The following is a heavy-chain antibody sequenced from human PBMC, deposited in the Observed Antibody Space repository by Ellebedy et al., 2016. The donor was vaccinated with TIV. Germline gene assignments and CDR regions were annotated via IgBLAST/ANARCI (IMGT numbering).Heavy chain of an antibody. CDR3: ARQLGMKRAIWDL. D-gene: IGHD7-27*01. Sequence: SETLSLTCTVSGGSITSIYRSWIRQTPGKGLEWLGHISYTGTTNYNPSLKSRVTISGDTSKNQFSLRLSSVTAADTAVYYCARQLGMKRAIWDLWGQGTLVTVSS. CDR1: GGSITSIY. V-gene: IGHV4-59*01. CDR2: ISYTGTT. J-gene: IGHJ5*02.